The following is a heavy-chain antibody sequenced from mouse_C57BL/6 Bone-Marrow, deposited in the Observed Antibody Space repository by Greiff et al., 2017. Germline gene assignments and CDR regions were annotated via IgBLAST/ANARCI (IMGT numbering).Heavy chain of an antibody. CDR1: GFSLTSYG. CDR3: ARGWGSSQYYYAMDY. J-gene: IGHJ4*01. D-gene: IGHD1-1*01. V-gene: IGHV2-6*01. CDR2: IWGVGST. Sequence: QVQLKESGPGLVAPSQSLSITCTVSGFSLTSYGVDWVRQSPGKGLEWLGVIWGVGSTNYNSALKSRLSISKDNSKSQVFLKMNSLQTDETAMYYCARGWGSSQYYYAMDYWGQGTSVTVSS.